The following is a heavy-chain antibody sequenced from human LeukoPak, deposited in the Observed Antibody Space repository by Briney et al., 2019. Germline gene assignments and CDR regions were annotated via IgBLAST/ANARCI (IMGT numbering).Heavy chain of an antibody. J-gene: IGHJ4*02. V-gene: IGHV3-43D*03. CDR2: ISWDGGST. CDR1: GFTFDDYA. D-gene: IGHD6-13*01. Sequence: GGSLGLSCAASGFTFDDYAMHWVRQAPGKGLEWVSLISWDGGSTYYVDSVKGRFTISRDNSKNSLYLQMNSLRAEDTALYYCAKDVAAAGTYYFDYWGQGTLVTVSS. CDR3: AKDVAAAGTYYFDY.